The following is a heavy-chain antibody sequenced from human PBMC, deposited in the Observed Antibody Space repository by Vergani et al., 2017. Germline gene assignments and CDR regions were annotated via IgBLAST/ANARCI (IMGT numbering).Heavy chain of an antibody. J-gene: IGHJ6*03. V-gene: IGHV4-34*01. CDR1: GGSFTSYH. CDR3: ARVNTETNGQLYYYYYMDV. Sequence: QVQLQQWGGGLLKPSETLSLTCVVNGGSFTSYHWTWIRQSPGEGLEWVGDIDHTGRPDYNPPLKTRLTMSVDKSRNQISLTLNSVTATDTTIYFCARVNTETNGQLYYYYYMDVCGRGSAVAVS. D-gene: IGHD4-11*01. CDR2: IDHTGRP.